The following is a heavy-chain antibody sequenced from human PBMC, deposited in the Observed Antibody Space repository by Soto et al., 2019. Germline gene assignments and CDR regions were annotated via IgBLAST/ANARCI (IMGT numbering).Heavy chain of an antibody. J-gene: IGHJ6*02. CDR1: GDSVTSGSYY. V-gene: IGHV4-61*03. CDR3: AREWGLLPYYVMNV. Sequence: PSETLSLTCIVSGDSVTSGSYYWTWLRQPSGKGLEWIGYISYTGRTKYSPSLQSRVTISVDTSKNDFSLNLSSVTAADTAVYFCAREWGLLPYYVMNVWGHGTAVTVSS. CDR2: ISYTGRT. D-gene: IGHD7-27*01.